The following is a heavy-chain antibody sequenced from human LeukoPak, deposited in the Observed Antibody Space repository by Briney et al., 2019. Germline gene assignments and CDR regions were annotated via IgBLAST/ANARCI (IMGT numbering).Heavy chain of an antibody. V-gene: IGHV3-66*01. J-gene: IGHJ4*02. Sequence: GGSLRLSCAASGFTFSSYSMSWVRQAPGKGLEWVSHIHTSGTTFYADSVKGRFTISRDHSKNSVYLQMNGLRADDTGMYFCAAASGFAFGPRFDLWGRGTLVAVSS. CDR1: GFTFSSYS. CDR3: AAASGFAFGPRFDL. CDR2: IHTSGTT. D-gene: IGHD1-1*01.